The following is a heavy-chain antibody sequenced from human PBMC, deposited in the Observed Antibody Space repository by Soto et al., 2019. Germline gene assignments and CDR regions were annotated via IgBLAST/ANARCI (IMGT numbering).Heavy chain of an antibody. V-gene: IGHV1-24*01. CDR1: GYTLTEFS. J-gene: IGHJ4*01. CDR3: STDSLVGSVIRPFEY. D-gene: IGHD3-3*01. Sequence: ASVKVSCKVSGYTLTEFSMHWVRQAPGKGLEWMGTFDPEDGETIYAQKFQGRITMTEDTSTDTAYMELSSLRSGDTAVYYFSTDSLVGSVIRPFEYWGHGTLVTVSS. CDR2: FDPEDGET.